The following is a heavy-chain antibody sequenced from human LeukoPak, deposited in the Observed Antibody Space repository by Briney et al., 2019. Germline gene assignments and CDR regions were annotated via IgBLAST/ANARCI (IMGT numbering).Heavy chain of an antibody. V-gene: IGHV3-15*01. CDR1: GFTFSNAW. CDR2: IKSKTDGGTT. CDR3: SRDAYYFDSSGYYNFDY. Sequence: GGSLRLSCAASGFTFSNAWMSWVRQAPGKGLEWVGRIKSKTDGGTTDYAAPVKGRFTISRDDSKTTLYLQMNSLKTEDTAVYYCSRDAYYFDSSGYYNFDYWGQGTLVTVSS. D-gene: IGHD3-22*01. J-gene: IGHJ4*02.